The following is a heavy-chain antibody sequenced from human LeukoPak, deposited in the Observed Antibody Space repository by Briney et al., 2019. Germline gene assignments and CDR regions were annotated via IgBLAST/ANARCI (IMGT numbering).Heavy chain of an antibody. D-gene: IGHD1-7*01. CDR3: ARHQLLGDYSDY. Sequence: SETLSLTCTVSGGSISSSSYCWGWIRQPPGKGLEWIGSIYYSGSTYYNPSLKSRVTISVDTSKNQFSLKLSSVTAADTAVYYCARHQLLGDYSDYWGQGTLVTVSS. J-gene: IGHJ4*02. CDR1: GGSISSSSYC. V-gene: IGHV4-39*01. CDR2: IYYSGST.